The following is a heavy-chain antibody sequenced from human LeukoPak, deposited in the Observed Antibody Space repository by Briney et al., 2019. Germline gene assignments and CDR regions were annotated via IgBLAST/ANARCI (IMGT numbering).Heavy chain of an antibody. J-gene: IGHJ4*02. Sequence: GGSLRLSCAASGFTFSSYAMSWVRQAPGKGLEWVSAIGGSGGSTYYADSVKGRFTISRDNSKNTLYLQMNSLRAEDTAVYYCAKETDFWSGYYPIDYWGQGTLVTVSS. D-gene: IGHD3-3*01. CDR2: IGGSGGST. CDR3: AKETDFWSGYYPIDY. CDR1: GFTFSSYA. V-gene: IGHV3-23*01.